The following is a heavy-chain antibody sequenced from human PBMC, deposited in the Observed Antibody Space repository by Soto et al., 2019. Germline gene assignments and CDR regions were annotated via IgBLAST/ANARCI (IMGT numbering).Heavy chain of an antibody. Sequence: PSETLSLTCTVSGGSISSGDYYWSWIRQPPGKGLEWIGYIYYSGSTYYNPSLKSRVTISVDTSKNQFSLKLSSVTAADTAVYYCARSIMITFGGVNGMDVWGQGTTVTVSS. CDR1: GGSISSGDYY. CDR2: IYYSGST. D-gene: IGHD3-16*01. V-gene: IGHV4-30-4*01. J-gene: IGHJ6*02. CDR3: ARSIMITFGGVNGMDV.